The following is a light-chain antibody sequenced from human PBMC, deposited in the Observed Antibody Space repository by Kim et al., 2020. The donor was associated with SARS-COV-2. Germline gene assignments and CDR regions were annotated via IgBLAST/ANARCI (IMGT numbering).Light chain of an antibody. V-gene: IGLV3-1*01. J-gene: IGLJ2*01. CDR1: ELGDKN. CDR3: KAWDSSTVV. CDR2: QDS. Sequence: VAPRKTATISCSEDELGDKNACWYQQKPGQSPVVVIYQDSKRSSGIPERFSGSNSGNTATLTIRGTQALDEADYYCKAWDSSTVVFGGGTQLTVL.